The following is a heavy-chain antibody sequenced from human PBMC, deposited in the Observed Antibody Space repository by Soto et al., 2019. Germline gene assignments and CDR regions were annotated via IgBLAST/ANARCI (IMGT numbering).Heavy chain of an antibody. CDR2: MNPNSGNT. J-gene: IGHJ6*02. CDR1: GYTFTSYD. Sequence: QVQLVQSGAEVKKPGASVKVSCKASGYTFTSYDINWVRQATGQGLEWMGWMNPNSGNTGYAQKFQGRVTMTRNTSISTAYMELSSLRSEDTAVYYCASPSISGNPLSDDYYYGMDVWGQGTTVTVSS. V-gene: IGHV1-8*01. D-gene: IGHD2-21*01. CDR3: ASPSISGNPLSDDYYYGMDV.